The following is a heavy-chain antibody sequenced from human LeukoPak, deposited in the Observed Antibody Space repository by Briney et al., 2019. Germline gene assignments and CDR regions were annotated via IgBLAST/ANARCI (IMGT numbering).Heavy chain of an antibody. CDR1: GYTFISYY. CDR3: ARGAPPNYYDSSGYLDY. V-gene: IGHV1-46*01. D-gene: IGHD3-22*01. CDR2: INPSGGGT. Sequence: ASVKASCKTSGYTFISYYIYWVRQAPGQGLECVGIINPSGGGTNYGQKFQGRVTMTSDMSTSTVYMELSSLRSEDTAVYYCARGAPPNYYDSSGYLDYWGQGTLVTVSS. J-gene: IGHJ4*02.